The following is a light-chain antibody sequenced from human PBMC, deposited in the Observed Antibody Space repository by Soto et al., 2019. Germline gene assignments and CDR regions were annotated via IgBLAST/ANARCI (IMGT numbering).Light chain of an antibody. J-gene: IGKJ4*01. Sequence: DIQLTQSPSFLSASVGDTVTITCRASQGISRSLAWYQQKPGKAPKLLIYGASTLQSDVPSRFSGSGSGTEFTLTINSLQPEDFASYYCQQLTRYPLTFGGGAKVEIK. CDR1: QGISRS. V-gene: IGKV1-9*01. CDR2: GAS. CDR3: QQLTRYPLT.